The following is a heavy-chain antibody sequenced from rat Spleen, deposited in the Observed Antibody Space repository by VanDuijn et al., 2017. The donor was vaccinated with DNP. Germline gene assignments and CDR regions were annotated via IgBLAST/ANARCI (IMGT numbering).Heavy chain of an antibody. CDR3: TRDWGSGSHHFDY. V-gene: IGHV2S12*01. Sequence: VQLVESGGDLVQPGRSLKVSCVVSGFTFNNYWMTWIRQVPGKGLEWIAALSSGGTTYYNSALRSRLSISRDTSKSQVFLKMNSLQTEDTAIYFCTRDWGSGSHHFDYWGQGVLVTVSS. CDR2: LSSGGTT. J-gene: IGHJ2*01. CDR1: GFTFNNYW. D-gene: IGHD4-6*01.